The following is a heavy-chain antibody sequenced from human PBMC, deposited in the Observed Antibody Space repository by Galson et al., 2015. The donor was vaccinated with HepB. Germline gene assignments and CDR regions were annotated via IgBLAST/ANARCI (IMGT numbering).Heavy chain of an antibody. J-gene: IGHJ6*02. CDR1: GFTFSSYS. CDR2: ISSSSSYI. CDR3: ARDLGYGSGSYYITPSYYYYGMDV. V-gene: IGHV3-21*01. D-gene: IGHD3-10*01. Sequence: SLRLSCAASGFTFSSYSMNWVRQAPGKGLEWVSSISSSSSYIYYADSVKGRFTISRDNAKNSLYLQMNSLRAEDTAVYYCARDLGYGSGSYYITPSYYYYGMDVWGQGTTVTVSS.